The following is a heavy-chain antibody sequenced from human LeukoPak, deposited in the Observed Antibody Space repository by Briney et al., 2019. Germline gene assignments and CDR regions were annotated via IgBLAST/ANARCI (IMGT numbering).Heavy chain of an antibody. Sequence: GASVKVSCKASGYTFTGYYMHWVRQAPGKGLEWVAFIRYDGSNKYYADSVKGRFTVSRDNSKNTLYLQMNSLRAEDTAVYYCAKDRFGEVPFDYWGQGTLVTVSS. J-gene: IGHJ4*02. CDR3: AKDRFGEVPFDY. CDR2: IRYDGSNK. V-gene: IGHV3-30*02. CDR1: GYTFTGYY. D-gene: IGHD3-10*01.